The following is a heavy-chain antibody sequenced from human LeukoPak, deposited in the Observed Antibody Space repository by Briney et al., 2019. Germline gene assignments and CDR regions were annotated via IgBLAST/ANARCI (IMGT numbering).Heavy chain of an antibody. CDR2: IYYSGST. CDR1: GGSISSYY. CDR3: ASGSYLYYYYYYMDV. Sequence: SETLSLTCTVSGGSISSYYWSWIRQPPGKGLEWIGYIYYSGSTNYNPSLKSRVTISVDTSKNQFSLKLSSVTAADTAVYYCASGSYLYYYYYYMDVWGKGATVTVSS. J-gene: IGHJ6*03. V-gene: IGHV4-59*01. D-gene: IGHD3-10*01.